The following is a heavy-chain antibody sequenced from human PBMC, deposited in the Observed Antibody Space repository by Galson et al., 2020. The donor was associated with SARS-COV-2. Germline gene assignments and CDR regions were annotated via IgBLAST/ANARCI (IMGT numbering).Heavy chain of an antibody. Sequence: ASVQVSCKASGYTFTSYCISWVRQAPGQGLEWMGWVSAYNGNTHYAQQLQGRVTMTTDTSTSTAYMELRSLRSDDTAVYYCALTFSSSWYGRFDYWGQGTLVTVSS. D-gene: IGHD6-13*01. V-gene: IGHV1-18*01. CDR1: GYTFTSYC. CDR3: ALTFSSSWYGRFDY. CDR2: VSAYNGNT. J-gene: IGHJ4*02.